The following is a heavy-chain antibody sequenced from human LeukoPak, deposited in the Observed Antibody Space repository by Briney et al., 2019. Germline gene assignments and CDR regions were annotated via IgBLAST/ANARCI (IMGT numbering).Heavy chain of an antibody. D-gene: IGHD3-10*01. CDR2: INHSGST. J-gene: IGHJ4*02. CDR3: ARGVSRVRGVPGY. V-gene: IGHV4-34*01. CDR1: GGSFSGYY. Sequence: SETLSLTCAVYGGSFSGYYWSWIRQPPGKGLEWIGEINHSGSTNYNPSLKSRVTISVDTSKNQFSLKLSSVTAAGTAVYYCARGVSRVRGVPGYWGQGTLVTVSS.